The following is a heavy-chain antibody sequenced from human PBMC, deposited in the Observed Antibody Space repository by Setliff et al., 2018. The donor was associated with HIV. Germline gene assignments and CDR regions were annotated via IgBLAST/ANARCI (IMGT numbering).Heavy chain of an antibody. V-gene: IGHV3-48*03. CDR1: GFSFSSYE. Sequence: PGGSLRLSCAGSGFSFSSYEMNWVRQAPGKGLEWISYISSSGVMYYADSVKGRSTISRDNSKNTLYLQMNSLRVEDTAVYHCARSPQGGYFDYWGQGTLVTVSS. CDR2: ISSSGVM. CDR3: ARSPQGGYFDY. J-gene: IGHJ4*03.